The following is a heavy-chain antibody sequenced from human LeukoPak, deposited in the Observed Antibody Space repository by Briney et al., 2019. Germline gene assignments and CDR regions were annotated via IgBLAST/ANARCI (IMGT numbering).Heavy chain of an antibody. J-gene: IGHJ4*02. CDR2: INSISGEI. V-gene: IGHV3-48*02. CDR1: GFTFSYYS. CDR3: ARDLGGGSHYFDY. Sequence: GGSLRLSCVASGFTFSYYSMNWVRQAPGKGLEWVSYINSISGEIWYADSVKGRFTISRDDAKNSLYLQMNSLGDEDTAVYYCARDLGGGSHYFDYWGQGTLVTVSS. D-gene: IGHD1-26*01.